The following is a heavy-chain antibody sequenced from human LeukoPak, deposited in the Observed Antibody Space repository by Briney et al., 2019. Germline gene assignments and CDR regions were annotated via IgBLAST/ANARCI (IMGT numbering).Heavy chain of an antibody. J-gene: IGHJ4*02. CDR2: MNPNSGNT. CDR3: ARGLIREGAADY. D-gene: IGHD3-16*01. Sequence: GASVKVSCKASGYTFTSYDINWVRQATRQGLEWMGWMNPNSGNTGYAQKFQGRVTITRNTSISTAYMELSSLRSEDTAVYYCARGLIREGAADYWGQGTLVTVSS. CDR1: GYTFTSYD. V-gene: IGHV1-8*03.